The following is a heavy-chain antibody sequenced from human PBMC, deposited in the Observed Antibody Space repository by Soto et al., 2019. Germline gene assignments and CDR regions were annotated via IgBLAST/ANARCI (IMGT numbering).Heavy chain of an antibody. J-gene: IGHJ4*02. CDR3: ARDKITGLFDY. V-gene: IGHV4-34*01. CDR1: GGAGSSGGY. D-gene: IGHD2-8*02. CDR2: INHSGST. Sequence: SETLSLTVTVSGGAGSSGGYWTWIRQPPGTGREWIGEINHSGSTNYNPSLKSRVTISVDTSKNQFSLKLTSVNAADTAVYYCARDKITGLFDYWGQGTLVTVSS.